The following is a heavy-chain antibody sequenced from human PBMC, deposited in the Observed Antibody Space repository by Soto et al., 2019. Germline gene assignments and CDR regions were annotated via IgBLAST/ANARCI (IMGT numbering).Heavy chain of an antibody. D-gene: IGHD2-15*01. Sequence: EVQLLESGGGLVQPGGSLRLSCAASGFPFSSRAMSWVRQAPGKGLEWVSGISGSGTITYYADSVKGRFTISRYTSKHTLYQQMNSLRADDTAVYYCAEWARYCSGADCRAWGQGTLVTVYS. V-gene: IGHV3-23*01. CDR2: ISGSGTIT. CDR1: GFPFSSRA. J-gene: IGHJ5*02. CDR3: AEWARYCSGADCRA.